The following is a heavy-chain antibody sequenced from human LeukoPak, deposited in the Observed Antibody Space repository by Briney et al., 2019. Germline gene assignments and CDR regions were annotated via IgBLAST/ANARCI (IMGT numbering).Heavy chain of an antibody. CDR1: GGSISSSSYY. J-gene: IGHJ4*02. D-gene: IGHD3-22*01. CDR3: ARPSDSSGYDDYFDY. Sequence: MTSETLSLTCTVSGGSISSSSYYWGWIRQPPGKGLEWIGSIYYSGSTYYNPSLKSRVTISVDTSKNQFSLKLSSVTAADTAVYYCARPSDSSGYDDYFDYWGQGTLVTVSS. V-gene: IGHV4-39*01. CDR2: IYYSGST.